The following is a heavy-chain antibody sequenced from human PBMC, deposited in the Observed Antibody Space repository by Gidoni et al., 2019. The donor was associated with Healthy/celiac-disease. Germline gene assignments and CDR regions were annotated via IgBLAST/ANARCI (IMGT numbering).Heavy chain of an antibody. D-gene: IGHD6-19*01. J-gene: IGHJ3*02. CDR3: ASVRLRAVAEWSDAFDI. CDR2: IYQSGST. Sequence: QVQLQESGPGLVKPSETLSLSCTVSGYSISSVYYWGWIRQPPGKGLEWIGSIYQSGSTYYKPSLKRRVTISVDTSKKQFSLKLSSVTAADTAVYYCASVRLRAVAEWSDAFDIWGQGTMVTVSS. V-gene: IGHV4-38-2*02. CDR1: GYSISSVYY.